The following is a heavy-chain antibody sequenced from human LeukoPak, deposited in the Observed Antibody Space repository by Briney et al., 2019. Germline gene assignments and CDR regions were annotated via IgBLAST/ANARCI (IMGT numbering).Heavy chain of an antibody. CDR2: INPSGGST. V-gene: IGHV1-46*01. CDR1: GYTFTGYY. Sequence: ASVKVSCKASGYTFTGYYMSWVRQAPGQGLEWMGIINPSGGSTSYAQKFQGRVTMTRDTSTSTVYMELSSLRSEDTAVYYCARDESTSILWWWGQGTLVTVSS. D-gene: IGHD2-21*01. J-gene: IGHJ1*01. CDR3: ARDESTSILWW.